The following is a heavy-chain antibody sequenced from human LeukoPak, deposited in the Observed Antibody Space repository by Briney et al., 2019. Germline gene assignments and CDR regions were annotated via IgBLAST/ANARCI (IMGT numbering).Heavy chain of an antibody. CDR1: GFTFSSYT. CDR2: ITSSSSYI. J-gene: IGHJ4*02. V-gene: IGHV3-21*01. CDR3: ARGQIYYDGSGFDY. D-gene: IGHD3-22*01. Sequence: GGSLRLSCAASGFTFSSYTMNWVRQAPGKGLEWVSSITSSSSYIYYADSVKGRFTISRDNAKNSLYLQMNSLRAEDTAVYYCARGQIYYDGSGFDYWGQGTLVTVSS.